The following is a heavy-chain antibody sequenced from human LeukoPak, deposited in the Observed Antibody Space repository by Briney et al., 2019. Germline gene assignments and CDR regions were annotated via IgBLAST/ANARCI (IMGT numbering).Heavy chain of an antibody. CDR1: GGSISNGDYY. J-gene: IGHJ4*01. V-gene: IGHV4-39*07. Sequence: SETLSLTCSVSGGSISNGDYYWGWIRQAPGKGLEWIGSIFDGETTHYNPSLKNRATISVDTSKNQFSLKLTSVTAADATMYYCARQLPTAAADTRGYFDYWGQGAVVTVSS. CDR3: ARQLPTAAADTRGYFDY. D-gene: IGHD6-25*01. CDR2: IFDGETT.